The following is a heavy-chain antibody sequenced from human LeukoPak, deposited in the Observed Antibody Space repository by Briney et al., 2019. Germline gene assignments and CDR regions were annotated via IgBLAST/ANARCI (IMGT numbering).Heavy chain of an antibody. D-gene: IGHD6-13*01. CDR2: FSYNEHS. J-gene: IGHJ4*02. Sequence: SETLSLTCTVSGGSVSSSNYYWSWIRQPPGKGLEWVGFFSYNEHSDYNPSLKSRVTISVDTSKNQFSLRLSSVTAADTAIYYCARVSVAGTGPDYWGQGTQVTVSS. CDR3: ARVSVAGTGPDY. CDR1: GGSVSSSNYY. V-gene: IGHV4-61*01.